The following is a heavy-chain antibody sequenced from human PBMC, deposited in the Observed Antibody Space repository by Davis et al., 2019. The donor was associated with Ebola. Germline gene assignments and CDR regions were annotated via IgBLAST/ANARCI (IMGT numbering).Heavy chain of an antibody. V-gene: IGHV4-59*01. Sequence: SETLSLTCTVSGGSISNFYWSWIRQPPGKGLEWIGYIYYSGSTNYKPSLKSRVTISVDTSKKQFSLKLNSVTAADTAVYYCAVGNSGSYFGAFDIWGQGTMVTVSS. CDR3: AVGNSGSYFGAFDI. CDR2: IYYSGST. CDR1: GGSISNFY. J-gene: IGHJ3*02. D-gene: IGHD1-26*01.